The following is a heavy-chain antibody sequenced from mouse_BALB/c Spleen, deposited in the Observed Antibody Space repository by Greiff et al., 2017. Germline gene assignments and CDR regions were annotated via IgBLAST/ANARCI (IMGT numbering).Heavy chain of an antibody. CDR1: GFSLTSYG. V-gene: IGHV2-9*02. CDR2: IWAGGST. CDR3: ARGAINYYGSSPAMDY. D-gene: IGHD1-1*01. J-gene: IGHJ4*01. Sequence: VKLMESGPGLVAPSQSLSITCTVSGFSLTSYGVHWVRQPPGKGLEWLGVIWAGGSTNYNSALMSRLSISKDNSKSQVFLKMNSLQTDDTAMYYCARGAINYYGSSPAMDYWGQGTSVTVSS.